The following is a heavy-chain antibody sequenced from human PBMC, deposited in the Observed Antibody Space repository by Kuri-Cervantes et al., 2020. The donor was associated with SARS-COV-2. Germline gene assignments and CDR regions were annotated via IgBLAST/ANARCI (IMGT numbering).Heavy chain of an antibody. J-gene: IGHJ4*02. D-gene: IGHD3-16*01. V-gene: IGHV3-30-3*01. CDR2: IPYDGSNK. CDR1: GFTFSSYA. CDR3: ARDPGGTS. Sequence: GESLKISCAASGFTFSSYAMHWDRQAPGKGLEWVAVIPYDGSNKYYADSVKGRFTISRDNSKNTLYLQMNSLRAEDTAVYYCARDPGGTSWGQGTLVTVSS.